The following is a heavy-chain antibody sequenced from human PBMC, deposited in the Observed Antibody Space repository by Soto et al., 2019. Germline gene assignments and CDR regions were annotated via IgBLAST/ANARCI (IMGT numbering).Heavy chain of an antibody. D-gene: IGHD6-13*01. CDR3: ARRSRIAAAGYYYYGMDV. V-gene: IGHV1-18*01. J-gene: IGHJ6*02. CDR1: GYTFTSYG. CDR2: ISAYNGNT. Sequence: QVQLVQSGAEVKKPGASVKVSCKASGYTFTSYGISWVRQAPGQGLEWMGWISAYNGNTNYAQKLQGRVTMTTDTXTXTXXMELRSLRSDDTAVYYCARRSRIAAAGYYYYGMDVWGQGTTVTVSS.